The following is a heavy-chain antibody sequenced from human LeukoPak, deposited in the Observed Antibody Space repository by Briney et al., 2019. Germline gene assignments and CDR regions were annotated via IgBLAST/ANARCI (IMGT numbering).Heavy chain of an antibody. J-gene: IGHJ3*02. CDR3: AAYCGGDCYSQSRDAFDI. CDR1: GGSISSYY. V-gene: IGHV4-59*08. D-gene: IGHD2-21*02. CDR2: IYYSGST. Sequence: SETLSLTCTVSGGSISSYYWSWIRQPPGKGLEWIGYIYYSGSTNYNPSLKSRVTISVATSKNQFSLKLSSVTAADTAVYYCAAYCGGDCYSQSRDAFDIWGQGTMVTVSS.